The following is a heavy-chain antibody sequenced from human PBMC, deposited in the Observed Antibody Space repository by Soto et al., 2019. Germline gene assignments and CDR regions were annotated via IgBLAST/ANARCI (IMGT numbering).Heavy chain of an antibody. Sequence: QVQLVQSGAEVKKPGSSVKVSCKASGGTFSSYAISWVRQAPGQGLEWMGGIIPIFGTANYAQKFQGRVTITADKSTSTAYMELSSLRSEDTAVYYCARGRLELRGYGYYYYGMDVWGQGTTVPVSS. CDR2: IIPIFGTA. D-gene: IGHD1-7*01. CDR3: ARGRLELRGYGYYYYGMDV. CDR1: GGTFSSYA. V-gene: IGHV1-69*06. J-gene: IGHJ6*02.